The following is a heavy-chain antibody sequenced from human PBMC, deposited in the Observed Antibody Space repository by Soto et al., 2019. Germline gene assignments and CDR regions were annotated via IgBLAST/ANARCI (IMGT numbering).Heavy chain of an antibody. J-gene: IGHJ4*02. V-gene: IGHV4-31*03. Sequence: KQSQTLSLTCTVSGGSISSGGYYWSWIRQHPGKGLEWIGYIYYSGSTYYNPSLKSRVTISVDTSKNQFSLKLSSVTAADTAVYYCARGGGNYDFWSGTDYWGQGTLVTVSS. CDR1: GGSISSGGYY. CDR3: ARGGGNYDFWSGTDY. CDR2: IYYSGST. D-gene: IGHD3-3*01.